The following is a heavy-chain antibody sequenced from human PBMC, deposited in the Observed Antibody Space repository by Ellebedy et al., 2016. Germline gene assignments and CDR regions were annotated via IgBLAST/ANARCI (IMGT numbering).Heavy chain of an antibody. V-gene: IGHV3-30*18. D-gene: IGHD6-13*01. CDR3: AKGALSSSWLNWFDP. CDR1: GFTFSSYG. J-gene: IGHJ5*02. Sequence: GGSLRLSCAASGFTFSSYGMHWVRQAPGKGLEWVAVISYDGSNKYYADSVKGRFTISRDNSKNTLYLQMNSLRAGDTAVYYCAKGALSSSWLNWFDPWGQGTLVTVSS. CDR2: ISYDGSNK.